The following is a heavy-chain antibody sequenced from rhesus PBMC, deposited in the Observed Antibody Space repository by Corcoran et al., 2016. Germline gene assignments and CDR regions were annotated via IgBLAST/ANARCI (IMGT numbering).Heavy chain of an antibody. D-gene: IGHD6-31*01. V-gene: IGHV4-76*01. CDR1: GYSISSGYD. CDR3: ARGSSGWYERAFDY. Sequence: QVQLQESGPGVVKPSETLSLTCAVSGYSISSGYDWSWIRQPPGKGLEWIGYIYGSSGSTNSNPSPKIRVTISKDTSKNQFSLKLSSVTTADTAVYYCARGSSGWYERAFDYWGQGVLVTVSS. CDR2: IYGSSGST. J-gene: IGHJ4*01.